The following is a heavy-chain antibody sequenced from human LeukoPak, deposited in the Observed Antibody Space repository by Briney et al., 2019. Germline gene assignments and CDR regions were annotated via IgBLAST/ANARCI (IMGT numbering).Heavy chain of an antibody. V-gene: IGHV1-18*01. CDR3: AREGTYYDILTGYQGAMDV. Sequence: ASVKVSCKASSYTFTSYGIGWVRQAPGQGLEWMGWTSAYNGNTNYAQKLQGRVTMTTDTSTSTAYMELRSLRSDDTAVYYCAREGTYYDILTGYQGAMDVWGKGTTVTVSS. D-gene: IGHD3-9*01. CDR2: TSAYNGNT. J-gene: IGHJ6*03. CDR1: SYTFTSYG.